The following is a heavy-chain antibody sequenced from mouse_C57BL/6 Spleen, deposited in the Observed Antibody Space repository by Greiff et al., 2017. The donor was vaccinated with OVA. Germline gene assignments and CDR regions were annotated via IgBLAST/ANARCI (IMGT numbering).Heavy chain of an antibody. CDR3: ARAYYSNYGEVYYAMDY. Sequence: VKLMESGAELAKPGASVKLSCKASGYNFTSYWMHWVKQRPGQGLEWIGYINPSSGYTKYNQKFKDKATLDADKSSSTAYMQLSSLTYEDSAVYYCARAYYSNYGEVYYAMDYWGQGTSGTVSS. J-gene: IGHJ4*01. V-gene: IGHV1-7*01. CDR1: GYNFTSYW. D-gene: IGHD2-5*01. CDR2: INPSSGYT.